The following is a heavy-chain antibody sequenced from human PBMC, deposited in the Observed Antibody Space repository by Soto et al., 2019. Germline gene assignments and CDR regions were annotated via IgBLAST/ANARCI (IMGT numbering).Heavy chain of an antibody. CDR1: GTSIIAYY. Sequence: SETLSLTCNVSGTSIIAYYWTWIRQPPGKALEWIGYISYRGSTKYNPSLKSRVAISLDTSRNQFSLKLTPVTASDTAIYFCARDPESHGLDYWGQGTLVTVSS. CDR3: ARDPESHGLDY. V-gene: IGHV4-59*01. D-gene: IGHD4-17*01. J-gene: IGHJ4*02. CDR2: ISYRGST.